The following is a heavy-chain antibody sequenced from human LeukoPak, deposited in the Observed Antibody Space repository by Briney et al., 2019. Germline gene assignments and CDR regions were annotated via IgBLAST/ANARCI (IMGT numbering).Heavy chain of an antibody. CDR1: GYTFTSYA. D-gene: IGHD3-22*01. V-gene: IGHV1-3*03. Sequence: ASVKVSCKASGYTFTSYAIQWVRQAPGQRLQWMGWINAGNGNTKYSQEFQGRVTITRDTSASTAYMELSSLRSEDMAVYYCARGYFYDSRGYYKDFYYLGQGTLVTVSS. CDR2: INAGNGNT. J-gene: IGHJ4*02. CDR3: ARGYFYDSRGYYKDFYY.